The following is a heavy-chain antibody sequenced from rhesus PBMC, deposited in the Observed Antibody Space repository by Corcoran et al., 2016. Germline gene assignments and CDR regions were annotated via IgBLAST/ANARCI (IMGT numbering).Heavy chain of an antibody. CDR2: ISGSGGNP. V-gene: IGHV4-173*01. CDR1: GGSISSNY. D-gene: IGHD1-14*01. J-gene: IGHJ4*01. CDR3: LRDWGAERY. Sequence: QLQLQESGPGLVKPSETLSLTCAVSGGSISSNYWSWIRQPPGKGLEWIGRISGSGGNPDYNPFRKSRVTVSADTSKNQFSLKLTSVTAADTAVYYCLRDWGAERYWGQGVLVTVSS.